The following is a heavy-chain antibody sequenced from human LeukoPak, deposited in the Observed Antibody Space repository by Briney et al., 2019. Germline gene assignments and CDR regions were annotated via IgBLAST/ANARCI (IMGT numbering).Heavy chain of an antibody. D-gene: IGHD3-3*01. J-gene: IGHJ4*02. Sequence: GGSLRLSCAASGFTFSSYAMSWVRQAPGKGLEWVSAISGSGGSTCYADSVKGRFTISGDNSKNTLYLQMNSLRAEDTAVYYCAKGVRFLEWFFDYWGQGTLVTVSS. CDR1: GFTFSSYA. CDR2: ISGSGGST. V-gene: IGHV3-23*01. CDR3: AKGVRFLEWFFDY.